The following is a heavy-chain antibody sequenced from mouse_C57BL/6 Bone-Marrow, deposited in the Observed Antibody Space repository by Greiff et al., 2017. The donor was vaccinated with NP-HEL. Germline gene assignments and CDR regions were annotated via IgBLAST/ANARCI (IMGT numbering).Heavy chain of an antibody. CDR1: GYTFTSYW. CDR2: IYPGSGST. V-gene: IGHV1-55*01. J-gene: IGHJ3*01. D-gene: IGHD2-2*01. Sequence: QVQLQQPGAELVKPGASVKMSCKASGYTFTSYWITWVKQRPGQGLEWIGDIYPGSGSTNYNEKFKSKATLTVDTSSSTAYMQLSSLTSEDSAVYYCARSIYYGYGWFADWGQGTLVTVSA. CDR3: ARSIYYGYGWFAD.